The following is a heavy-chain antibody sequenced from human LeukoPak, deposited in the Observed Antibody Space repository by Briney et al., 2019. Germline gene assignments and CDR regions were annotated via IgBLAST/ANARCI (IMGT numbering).Heavy chain of an antibody. V-gene: IGHV4-34*01. CDR2: INHSGST. J-gene: IGHJ5*02. CDR3: ARFYYDSSAYNWFDP. D-gene: IGHD3-22*01. Sequence: SETLSLTCAVYGGSFSGYYWSWIRQPPGKGLEWIGEINHSGSTNYNPSLKSRVTISVDTSKNQFSLKLSSVTAADTAVYYCARFYYDSSAYNWFDPWGQGTLVTVSS. CDR1: GGSFSGYY.